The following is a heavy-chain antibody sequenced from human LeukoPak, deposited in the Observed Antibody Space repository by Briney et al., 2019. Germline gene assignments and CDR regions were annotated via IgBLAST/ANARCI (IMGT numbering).Heavy chain of an antibody. Sequence: SETLSLTCTVSGGSISSYYWSWIRQPAGKGLEWIGRIYTSRSTNYNPSLKSRVTMSVDTSKNQFSLKLSSVTAADTAVYYCAREGSSPGPYYYYYYMDVWGKGTTVTVSS. CDR2: IYTSRST. CDR3: AREGSSPGPYYYYYYMDV. V-gene: IGHV4-4*07. J-gene: IGHJ6*03. D-gene: IGHD6-6*01. CDR1: GGSISSYY.